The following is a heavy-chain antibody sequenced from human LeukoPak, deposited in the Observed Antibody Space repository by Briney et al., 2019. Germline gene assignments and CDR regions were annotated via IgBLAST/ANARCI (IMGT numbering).Heavy chain of an antibody. J-gene: IGHJ6*03. D-gene: IGHD3-22*01. Sequence: ASVKVSCKASGYTFTSYAMNWVRQAPGQGLEWMGWINTNTGNPTYAQGFTGRFVFSLDTSVGTAYLQISSLKAEDTAVYYCARNRDYYDSSGYYSTYYYYYMDVWGKGTTVTVSS. CDR3: ARNRDYYDSSGYYSTYYYYYMDV. V-gene: IGHV7-4-1*02. CDR1: GYTFTSYA. CDR2: INTNTGNP.